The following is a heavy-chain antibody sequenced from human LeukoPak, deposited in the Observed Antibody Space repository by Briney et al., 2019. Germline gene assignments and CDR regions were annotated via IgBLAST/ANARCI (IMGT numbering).Heavy chain of an antibody. CDR1: KFTFSSYN. Sequence: GGSLRLSCAASKFTFSSYNMNWVRQAPGKGLEWLAYISSSSSPIYYADSVKGRFTISRDNAKNSLNLQMNSLRDEDTAVYYWATSGYPDYWGQGTLVTVSS. CDR3: ATSGYPDY. J-gene: IGHJ4*02. D-gene: IGHD3-22*01. CDR2: ISSSSSPI. V-gene: IGHV3-48*02.